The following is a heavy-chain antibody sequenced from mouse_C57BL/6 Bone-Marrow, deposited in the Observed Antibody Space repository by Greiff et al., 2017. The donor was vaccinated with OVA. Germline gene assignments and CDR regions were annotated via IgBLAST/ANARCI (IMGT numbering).Heavy chain of an antibody. Sequence: QVHVKQSGPELVKPGASVKISCKASGYAFSSSWMNWVKQRPGKGLEWIGRIYPGDGDTNYNGKFKGKATLTADKSSSTAYMQLSSLTSEDSAVYFCARGPYYYGKGYWYFDVWGTGTTVTVSS. CDR2: IYPGDGDT. J-gene: IGHJ1*03. V-gene: IGHV1-82*01. CDR3: ARGPYYYGKGYWYFDV. D-gene: IGHD1-1*01. CDR1: GYAFSSSW.